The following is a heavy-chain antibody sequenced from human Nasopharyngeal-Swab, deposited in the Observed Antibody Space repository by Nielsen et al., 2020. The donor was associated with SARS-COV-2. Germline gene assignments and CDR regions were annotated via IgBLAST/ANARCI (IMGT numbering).Heavy chain of an antibody. CDR1: GFTFSSYW. J-gene: IGHJ3*01. CDR2: IKQDGSEK. D-gene: IGHD5-18*01. V-gene: IGHV3-7*01. CDR3: ARTGYSFGFDAFDV. Sequence: GESLKISCAASGFTFSSYWMSWVRQAPGKGLEWVASIKQDGSEKYYVDSVKGRFTISRDNAKNSLYLQMNSLRAEDTAVYYCARTGYSFGFDAFDVWGQGTMVTVSS.